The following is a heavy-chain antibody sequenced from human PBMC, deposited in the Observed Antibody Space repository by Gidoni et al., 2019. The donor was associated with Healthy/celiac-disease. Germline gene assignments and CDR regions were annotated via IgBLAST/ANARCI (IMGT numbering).Heavy chain of an antibody. J-gene: IGHJ1*01. CDR3: AVVVTAISAEYFQH. CDR1: GGSISSSSYY. CDR2: IYYSGST. Sequence: QLHLQESGPGLVKPSETLSLTCPFSGGSISSSSYYLGWIRQPPGKGLEWIGSIYYSGSTYYNPSLKSRVTISVDTSKNQFSLKLSSVTAADTAVYYCAVVVTAISAEYFQHWGQGTLVTVSS. D-gene: IGHD2-21*02. V-gene: IGHV4-39*01.